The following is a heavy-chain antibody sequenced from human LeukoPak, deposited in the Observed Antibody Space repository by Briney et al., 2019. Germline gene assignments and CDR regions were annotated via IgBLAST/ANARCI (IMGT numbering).Heavy chain of an antibody. J-gene: IGHJ4*02. V-gene: IGHV4-38-2*01. CDR3: ARRTGGGNFDY. D-gene: IGHD3-10*01. CDR1: GYSISSGYY. Sequence: SETPSLTCAVSGYSISSGYYWGWIRQPPGKGLEWIGSIYHSGSTYYNPSLKSRVTISVDTSKNQFSLKLSSVTAADTAVYYCARRTGGGNFDYWGQGTLVTVSS. CDR2: IYHSGST.